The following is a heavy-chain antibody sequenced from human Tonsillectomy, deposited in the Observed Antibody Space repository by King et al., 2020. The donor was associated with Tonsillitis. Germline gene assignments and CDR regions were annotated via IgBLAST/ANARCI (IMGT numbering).Heavy chain of an antibody. J-gene: IGHJ4*02. CDR1: GDTFSSYL. V-gene: IGHV1-69*09. CDR3: ARDLQPVSLDY. D-gene: IGHD2/OR15-2a*01. Sequence: QLVQSGAEVKKPGSSVKVSCKASGDTFSSYLISWVRQAPRQGLEWMGRIIPILGVPNYAQKFQGRVTITADRSTSTVYMELSSLTSDDTAVYFYARDLQPVSLDYWGQGTLVTVSS. CDR2: IIPILGVP.